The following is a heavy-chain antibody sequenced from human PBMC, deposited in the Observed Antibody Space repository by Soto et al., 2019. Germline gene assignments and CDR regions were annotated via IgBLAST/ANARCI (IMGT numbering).Heavy chain of an antibody. CDR2: TYSSGST. J-gene: IGHJ5*02. CDR1: GGSISSGGYY. Sequence: QVQLQESGPGLVKPSQTLSLTCTVSGGSISSGGYYWSWIRQHPGKGLEWIGYTYSSGSTSYNPSLKSRVTISVDTSKNQFSLKLSSVTAADTAVDYCAREGQAATIHLWGQGNPGHRLL. V-gene: IGHV4-31*03. CDR3: AREGQAATIHL. D-gene: IGHD2-15*01.